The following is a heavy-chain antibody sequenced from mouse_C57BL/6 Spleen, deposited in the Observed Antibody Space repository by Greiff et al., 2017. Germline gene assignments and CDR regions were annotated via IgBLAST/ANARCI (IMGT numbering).Heavy chain of an antibody. CDR1: GYTFTDYE. CDR2: IDPETGGT. D-gene: IGHD4-1*02. Sequence: VQLQESGAELVRPGASVTLSCKASGYTFTDYEMHWVKQTPVHGLAWIGAIDPETGGTAYNEKFKGKAILTADKSSSTAYMELRSLTSEDSAVYYCTRGFNWGGDYWGQGTTLTVSS. V-gene: IGHV1-15*01. J-gene: IGHJ2*01. CDR3: TRGFNWGGDY.